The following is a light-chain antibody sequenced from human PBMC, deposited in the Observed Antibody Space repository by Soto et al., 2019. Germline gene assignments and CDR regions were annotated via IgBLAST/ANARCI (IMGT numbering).Light chain of an antibody. CDR1: KNDIGVYDF. CDR2: EVV. CDR3: SSYTSSIYV. V-gene: IGLV2-8*01. J-gene: IGLJ1*01. Sequence: VLTQPPSASGSPGQSVTISCTGTKNDIGVYDFVSWYQHHPGKAPRLIIYEVVQRPSGVPDRFSGSKSGNTASLTVSGLQAEDEADYYCSSYTSSIYVFGTGTKVTVL.